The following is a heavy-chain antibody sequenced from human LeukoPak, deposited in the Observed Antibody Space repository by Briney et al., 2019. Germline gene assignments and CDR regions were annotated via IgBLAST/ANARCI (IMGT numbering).Heavy chain of an antibody. Sequence: GGSLRLSCAASGFTFSDSAMHWVRRASGKGLEWVGRIRSKANNYATTYAASVKGRFTISRDDSKNTAYLQMNSLKTEDTAVYYCTRHAESLVILTASFDYWGQGALVTVSS. D-gene: IGHD2-21*02. V-gene: IGHV3-73*01. CDR3: TRHAESLVILTASFDY. CDR1: GFTFSDSA. CDR2: IRSKANNYAT. J-gene: IGHJ4*02.